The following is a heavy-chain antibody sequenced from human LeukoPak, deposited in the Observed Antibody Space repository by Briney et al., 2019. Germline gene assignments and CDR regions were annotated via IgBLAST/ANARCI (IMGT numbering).Heavy chain of an antibody. V-gene: IGHV3-74*01. D-gene: IGHD2-15*01. Sequence: GGSLRLSCAVSGFTFSNYWMHWVRQAPGKGLLWVSRISGDGTTTNYADSVKGRFTISRDNAKNTLYLQMDSLRAEDTAVYYCAGTWSSDYWGQGTLVTVSS. CDR1: GFTFSNYW. CDR3: AGTWSSDY. CDR2: ISGDGTTT. J-gene: IGHJ4*02.